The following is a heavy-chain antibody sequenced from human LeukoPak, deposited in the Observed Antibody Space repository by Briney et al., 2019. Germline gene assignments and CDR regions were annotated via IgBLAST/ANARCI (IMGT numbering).Heavy chain of an antibody. CDR2: IYYSGST. CDR1: GGSISSSSYY. Sequence: SETLSLTCTVSGGSISSSSYYWGWIRQPPGKGLEWIGSIYYSGSTNYNPSLKSRVTISVDTSKNQFSLKLSSVTAADTAVYYCARVRSSGYPPPPAFDYWGQGTLVTVSS. V-gene: IGHV4-39*07. CDR3: ARVRSSGYPPPPAFDY. D-gene: IGHD3-22*01. J-gene: IGHJ4*02.